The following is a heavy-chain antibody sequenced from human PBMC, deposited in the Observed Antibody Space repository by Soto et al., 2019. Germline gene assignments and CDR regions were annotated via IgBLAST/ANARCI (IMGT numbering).Heavy chain of an antibody. CDR3: ARGTLVYSSSWYYYYYYGMDV. V-gene: IGHV1-8*01. J-gene: IGHJ6*02. CDR1: GYTFTSYD. CDR2: MNPNSGNT. Sequence: GASVKVSCKASGYTFTSYDINWVRQATGQGLEWMGWMNPNSGNTGYAQKFQGRVTMTRNTSISTAYMELSSLRSEDTAVYYCARGTLVYSSSWYYYYYYGMDVWGQGTTVTVSS. D-gene: IGHD6-13*01.